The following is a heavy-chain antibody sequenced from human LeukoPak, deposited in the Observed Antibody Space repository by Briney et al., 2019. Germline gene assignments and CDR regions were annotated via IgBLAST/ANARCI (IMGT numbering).Heavy chain of an antibody. CDR1: GFTVSSNY. V-gene: IGHV3-53*01. J-gene: IGHJ6*03. Sequence: GGSLRLSCAASGFTVSSNYMSWVRQAPGKGLEWVSVIYSGGSTYYADSVKGRFTISRDNSKNTLYLQMNSLRAEDTVVYYCARDQYQLGYMDVWGKGTTVTVSS. CDR2: IYSGGST. CDR3: ARDQYQLGYMDV. D-gene: IGHD2-2*01.